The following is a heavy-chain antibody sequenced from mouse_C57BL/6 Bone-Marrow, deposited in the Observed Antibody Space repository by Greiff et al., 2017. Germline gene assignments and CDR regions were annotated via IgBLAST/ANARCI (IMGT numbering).Heavy chain of an antibody. CDR2: INPSSGYT. CDR3: ARGTTVVGRMDY. Sequence: QVHVKQSGAELAKPGASVKLSCKASGYTFTSYWMHWVKQRPGQGLEWIGYINPSSGYTKYNQKFKDKATLTADKSSSTAYMQLSSLTYEDSAVYYCARGTTVVGRMDYWGQGTSVTVSS. V-gene: IGHV1-7*01. CDR1: GYTFTSYW. J-gene: IGHJ4*01. D-gene: IGHD1-1*01.